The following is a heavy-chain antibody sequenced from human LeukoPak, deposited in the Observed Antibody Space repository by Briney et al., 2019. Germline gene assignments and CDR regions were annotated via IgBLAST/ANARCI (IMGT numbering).Heavy chain of an antibody. CDR2: ISPSSDST. CDR1: GFTFSSSA. Sequence: GGSLRLSCAASGFTFSSSAMSWVRQAPGKGLEWVSAISPSSDSTSYADSVKGRFTISRDNSKNTVYMQMNSLGAEDTAVYYCAKYGNSGWNDAFDIWGQGTMVTVSS. V-gene: IGHV3-23*01. D-gene: IGHD6-19*01. J-gene: IGHJ3*02. CDR3: AKYGNSGWNDAFDI.